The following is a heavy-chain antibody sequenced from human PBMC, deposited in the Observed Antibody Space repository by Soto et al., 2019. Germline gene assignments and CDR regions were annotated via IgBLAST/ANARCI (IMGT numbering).Heavy chain of an antibody. J-gene: IGHJ4*02. V-gene: IGHV3-15*01. CDR2: IKSKTEGGTT. CDR3: TTDLRPYSSSWYVHRSL. CDR1: GFTFSNAW. Sequence: GGSLRLSCAASGFTFSNAWMSWVRQTPGKGLEWVGRIKSKTEGGTTDYAAPVKGRFTISRDDSKNTLYLQMNSLKTEDTAVYYCTTDLRPYSSSWYVHRSLWGQGTLVTVSS. D-gene: IGHD6-13*01.